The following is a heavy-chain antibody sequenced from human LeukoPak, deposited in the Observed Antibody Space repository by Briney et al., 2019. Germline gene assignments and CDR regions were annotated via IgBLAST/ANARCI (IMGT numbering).Heavy chain of an antibody. D-gene: IGHD3-10*01. CDR2: ISAYNGNT. Sequence: ASVKVSCKASGYTFTSYGISWVRQAPGQGLEWMGWISAYNGNTNYAQKLQGRVTMTTDTSTSTAYMELRSLRSDDTAVYYCARSGELLWFGELLQGDYWGQGTLVTVSS. CDR1: GYTFTSYG. V-gene: IGHV1-18*01. J-gene: IGHJ4*02. CDR3: ARSGELLWFGELLQGDY.